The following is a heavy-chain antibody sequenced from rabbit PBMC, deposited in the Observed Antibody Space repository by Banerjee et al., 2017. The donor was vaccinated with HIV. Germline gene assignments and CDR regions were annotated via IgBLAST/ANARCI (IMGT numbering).Heavy chain of an antibody. V-gene: IGHV1S40*01. CDR1: GFSFSSSYY. J-gene: IGHJ4*01. Sequence: QSLEESGGDLVKPGASLTLTCTASGFSFSSSYYMCWVRQAPGKGLEWIACIVVGGSGSTYYASWAKGRFTISKTSSTTVTLQMTSLTAADTATYFCARSGGNYVTYFNFWGQGTLVTVS. D-gene: IGHD8-1*01. CDR2: IVVGGSGST. CDR3: ARSGGNYVTYFNF.